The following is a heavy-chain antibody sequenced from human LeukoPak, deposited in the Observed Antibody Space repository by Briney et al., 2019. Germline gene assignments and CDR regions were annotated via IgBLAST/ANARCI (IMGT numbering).Heavy chain of an antibody. CDR2: FSSSSSYI. D-gene: IGHD6-13*01. V-gene: IGHV3-21*01. CDR3: ARDPSSSAGTNDGLDY. Sequence: GGSLRLSCAASGFTFSSYAINWVRQAPGKGLEWVSSFSSSSSYIHYADSVKGRFTISRDNAKNSLYLQMNSLRAEDTAVYYCARDPSSSAGTNDGLDYWGQGTLVTVSS. CDR1: GFTFSSYA. J-gene: IGHJ4*02.